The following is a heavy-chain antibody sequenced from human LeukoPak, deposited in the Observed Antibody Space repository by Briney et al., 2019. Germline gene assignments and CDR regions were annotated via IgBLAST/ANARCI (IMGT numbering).Heavy chain of an antibody. CDR1: GFTFSSYV. J-gene: IGHJ4*02. CDR3: AKDGGYKGHLTGYALDY. CDR2: ISYDGSNE. D-gene: IGHD3-9*01. V-gene: IGHV3-30*04. Sequence: GRSLRLSCAASGFTFSSYVMHWVRQAPGKGLEWVAIISYDGSNEYYADSVKGRFTISRDNSKNTLYLQMNGLRAEDTAVYYCAKDGGYKGHLTGYALDYWGQGTLVTVSS.